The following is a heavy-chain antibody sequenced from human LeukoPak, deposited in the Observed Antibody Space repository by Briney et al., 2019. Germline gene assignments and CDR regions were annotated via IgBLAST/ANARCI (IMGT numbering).Heavy chain of an antibody. Sequence: GGSLRLSCAASGFTFSNYGMHWVRQAPGKGLEWVSVISGSGDSTYYADSVKGRFTISRDISKNTLYLQMKSLRAGDTAVYYCAKDKTYDDFWSGHDAFDIWGQGTMVTVSS. CDR2: ISGSGDST. CDR3: AKDKTYDDFWSGHDAFDI. D-gene: IGHD3-3*01. J-gene: IGHJ3*02. V-gene: IGHV3-23*01. CDR1: GFTFSNYG.